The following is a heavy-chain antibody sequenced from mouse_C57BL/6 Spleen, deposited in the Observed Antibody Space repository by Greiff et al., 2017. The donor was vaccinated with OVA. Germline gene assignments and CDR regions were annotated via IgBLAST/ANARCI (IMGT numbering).Heavy chain of an antibody. Sequence: QVQLQQSGPELVKPGASVKISCKASGYAFSSSWMNWVKQRPGQGLEWIGRIYPGDGDTNYNGKFKGKATLTADKSSSTAYMQLSSLTSEDSAVYFCARANWDGLDYWGQGTTLTVSS. D-gene: IGHD4-1*01. J-gene: IGHJ2*01. CDR3: ARANWDGLDY. CDR2: IYPGDGDT. V-gene: IGHV1-82*01. CDR1: GYAFSSSW.